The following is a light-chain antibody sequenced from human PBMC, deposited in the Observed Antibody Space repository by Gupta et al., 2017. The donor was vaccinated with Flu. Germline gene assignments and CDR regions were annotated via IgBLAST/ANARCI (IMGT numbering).Light chain of an antibody. CDR2: GSS. Sequence: QSVLTQPPAVSGAPGQRVTISCTGSSSNIGAGYDVHWYQQLPGRAPKVLIYGSSNRPSGVPDRFFGSKSGISASLAITGFQAEDEADYYCQSYDTSLSGWVFGGGTKVT. V-gene: IGLV1-40*01. CDR1: SSNIGAGYD. J-gene: IGLJ3*02. CDR3: QSYDTSLSGWV.